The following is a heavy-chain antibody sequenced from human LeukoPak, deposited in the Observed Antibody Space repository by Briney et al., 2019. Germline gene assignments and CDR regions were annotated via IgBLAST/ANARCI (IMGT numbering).Heavy chain of an antibody. D-gene: IGHD3-22*01. Sequence: PGGSLRLSCAASGFTFSSYWMSWVRQAPGKGLVWVSRINSDGGTTTYADSVKGRFTISRDNAKNTLYLQMNSLRAEDTAVYYCAMIKEGWGQGTLVTVSS. CDR1: GFTFSSYW. V-gene: IGHV3-74*01. CDR3: AMIKEG. J-gene: IGHJ4*02. CDR2: INSDGGTT.